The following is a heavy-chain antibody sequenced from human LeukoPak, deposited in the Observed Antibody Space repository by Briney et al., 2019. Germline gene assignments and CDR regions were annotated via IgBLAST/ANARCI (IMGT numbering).Heavy chain of an antibody. CDR3: AELGITMIGGV. CDR2: ISSSGSTI. Sequence: QPGGSLRLSCAASGFTFSSYEMNWVRQAPGKGLEWVSYISSSGSTIYYADSVKGRFPISRDNAKNSLYLQMNSLRAEDTAVYYCAELGITMIGGVWGKGPTVTISS. CDR1: GFTFSSYE. D-gene: IGHD3-10*02. J-gene: IGHJ6*04. V-gene: IGHV3-48*03.